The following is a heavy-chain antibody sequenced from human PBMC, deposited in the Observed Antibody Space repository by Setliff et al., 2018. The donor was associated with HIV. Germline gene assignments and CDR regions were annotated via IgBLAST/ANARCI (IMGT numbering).Heavy chain of an antibody. CDR2: IYHTGST. Sequence: PSETLSLTCDVSDGSISSFNWWSWVRQSPGKGLEWIGEIYHTGSTNYSPSLKSRVTISVDKSKNQFSLRLNSVTAADTAVYYCARVQYHYVNNGDSYYFTHWGHGTLVTVSS. V-gene: IGHV4-4*02. D-gene: IGHD3-10*02. J-gene: IGHJ4*01. CDR3: ARVQYHYVNNGDSYYFTH. CDR1: DGSISSFNW.